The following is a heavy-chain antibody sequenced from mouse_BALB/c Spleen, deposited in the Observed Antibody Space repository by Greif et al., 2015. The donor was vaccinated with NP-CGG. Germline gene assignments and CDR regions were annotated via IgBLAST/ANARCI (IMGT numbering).Heavy chain of an antibody. CDR3: TREPWDEDY. Sequence: QVQLKESGAELVKPGASVKLSCKASGYTFTSYYMYWVKQRPGQGLEWIGEINPSNGGTNFNEKFKSKATLTVDKSSSTAYMQLSSLTSEDSAVYYCTREPWDEDYWGQGTTLTVSS. CDR1: GYTFTSYY. J-gene: IGHJ2*01. D-gene: IGHD4-1*01. CDR2: INPSNGGT. V-gene: IGHV1S81*02.